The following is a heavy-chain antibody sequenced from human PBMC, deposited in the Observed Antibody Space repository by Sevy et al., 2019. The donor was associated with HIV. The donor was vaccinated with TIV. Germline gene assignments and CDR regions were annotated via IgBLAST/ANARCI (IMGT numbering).Heavy chain of an antibody. CDR1: GFTFSSYA. Sequence: GGSLRLSCAASGFTFSSYAMHWVRQAPGKGLEWVAVISYDGSNKYYADSVKGRFTISRDNSKNTLYLQMNSLRAEDTAVYYCARDHGPKYDSSGYYGYSMDVWGQGTTVTVSS. V-gene: IGHV3-30-3*01. D-gene: IGHD3-22*01. J-gene: IGHJ6*02. CDR3: ARDHGPKYDSSGYYGYSMDV. CDR2: ISYDGSNK.